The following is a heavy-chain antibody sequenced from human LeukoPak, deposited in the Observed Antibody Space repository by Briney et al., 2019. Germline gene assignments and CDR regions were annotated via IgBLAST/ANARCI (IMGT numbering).Heavy chain of an antibody. CDR1: GFTFSTYW. Sequence: GGSLRLSCAASGFTFSTYWMHWVRQAPGKGLVWVSRINSDGSSTSYADSVKGRFTISRDSAKNTLYLQMNSLRAEDTAVYYCAREMGYYYYGMGVWGQGTTVTVSS. CDR2: INSDGSST. J-gene: IGHJ6*02. CDR3: AREMGYYYYGMGV. D-gene: IGHD5-24*01. V-gene: IGHV3-74*01.